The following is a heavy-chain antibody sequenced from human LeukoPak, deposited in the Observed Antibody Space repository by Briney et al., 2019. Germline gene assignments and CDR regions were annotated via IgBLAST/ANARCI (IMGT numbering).Heavy chain of an antibody. V-gene: IGHV4-59*01. J-gene: IGHJ5*02. CDR2: IYYSGST. CDR3: ARIAVAGTDWFDP. Sequence: SETLSLTCTVSGGSISSYYWSWIRQPPGKGLEWIGYIYYSGSTNYNPSLKSRVTISVDTSKNQFSLKLSSVTAADTAVYYCARIAVAGTDWFDPWGQGTLLTVSS. CDR1: GGSISSYY. D-gene: IGHD6-19*01.